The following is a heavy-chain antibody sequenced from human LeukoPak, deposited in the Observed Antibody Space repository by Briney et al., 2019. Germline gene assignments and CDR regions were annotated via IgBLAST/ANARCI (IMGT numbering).Heavy chain of an antibody. CDR1: GYTFTSYY. V-gene: IGHV1-46*01. J-gene: IGHJ5*01. CDR3: ARVAIGYCTSGNCHKWFDS. D-gene: IGHD2-15*01. Sequence: ASVKVSCKASGYTFTSYYMHWVRQAPGQGLEWMGIINPSGGSTSYAQKFQGRVTMTRDMSTSTVYMELSSLRAEDTAVYYCARVAIGYCTSGNCHKWFDSWGQGTLVTVSS. CDR2: INPSGGST.